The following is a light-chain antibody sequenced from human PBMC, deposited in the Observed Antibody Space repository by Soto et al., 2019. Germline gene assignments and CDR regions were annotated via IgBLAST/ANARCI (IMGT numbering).Light chain of an antibody. CDR3: QQRSNWLFT. V-gene: IGKV4-1*01. CDR2: WAS. CDR1: QSVLYSSNNKNY. J-gene: IGKJ3*01. Sequence: DIVMTQSPDSLAVSLGERATINCKSSQSVLYSSNNKNYLAWYQQKPGQPPKLLIYWASTRESGVPDRFSGSGSGTDFTLTISSLQAEDVAVYYCQQRSNWLFTFGPGTKVDIK.